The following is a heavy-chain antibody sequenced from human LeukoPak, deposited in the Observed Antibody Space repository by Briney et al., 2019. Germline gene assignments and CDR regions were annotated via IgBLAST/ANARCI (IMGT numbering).Heavy chain of an antibody. CDR2: IKSNTDGGTS. Sequence: GGSLRLSCAVSGLTFTNAWMSWVRQAPGKGLEWVGRIKSNTDGGTSDYAAPVKGRFTISRDDSRKTLYLQMNILQTEDTAVYYCTTVPRLVLTAYRDYWGQGALVTVSS. J-gene: IGHJ4*02. CDR3: TTVPRLVLTAYRDY. V-gene: IGHV3-15*01. CDR1: GLTFTNAW. D-gene: IGHD3-9*01.